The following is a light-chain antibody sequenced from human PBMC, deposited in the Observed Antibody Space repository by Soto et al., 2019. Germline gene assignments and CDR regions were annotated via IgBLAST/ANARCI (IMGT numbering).Light chain of an antibody. CDR1: QSLRSGD. Sequence: IVLTQSPGTLSLSPGERATLSCRASQSLRSGDLACYQQIPGQAPGLLIYGASSRATGIPDGFSGSGSGTDFNLTVSRLAPEDFAVYYCHQYGTSPRTFGQGTKVDIK. V-gene: IGKV3-20*01. CDR3: HQYGTSPRT. J-gene: IGKJ1*01. CDR2: GAS.